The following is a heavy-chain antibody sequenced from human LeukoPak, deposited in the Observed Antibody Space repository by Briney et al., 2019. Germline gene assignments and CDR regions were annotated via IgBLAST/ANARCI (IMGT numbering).Heavy chain of an antibody. CDR2: IYPGDSDI. CDR3: ARHRYSPLIKDAFNI. CDR1: GYSFTSYW. Sequence: GESLKISCKGSGYSFTSYWIGWVRQMPGKGLEWMGIIYPGDSDIRYSPSFQGQVTISADKSISTAYLQWSSLKASDTAMYYCARHRYSPLIKDAFNIWGQGTMVTVSS. V-gene: IGHV5-51*01. J-gene: IGHJ3*02. D-gene: IGHD3-10*01.